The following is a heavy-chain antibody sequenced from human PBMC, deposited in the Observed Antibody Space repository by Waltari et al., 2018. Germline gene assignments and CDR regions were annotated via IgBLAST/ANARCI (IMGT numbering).Heavy chain of an antibody. V-gene: IGHV4-59*08. Sequence: QVQLQESGPGLVKPSETLSLTCTVSGGSISSSYWSWIRQPPGKGLEWIGYIHYSGSTNYSPSLKSRVAISVDTSKKQFSLKLNSVTAADTAVYYCARHLPSNWKYDYWGQGTLVTVSS. CDR3: ARHLPSNWKYDY. CDR2: IHYSGST. J-gene: IGHJ4*02. CDR1: GGSISSSY. D-gene: IGHD1-7*01.